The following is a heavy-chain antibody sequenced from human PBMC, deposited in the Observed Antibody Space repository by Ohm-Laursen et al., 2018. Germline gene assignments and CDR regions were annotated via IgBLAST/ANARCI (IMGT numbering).Heavy chain of an antibody. V-gene: IGHV4-61*01. CDR2: IIQSGDT. CDR3: AGRIIRRQVPIAAPPRAGPNYSSTYREFDH. J-gene: IGHJ4*02. Sequence: SETLSLTCTISGDSVNSGYYYWSWIRQPPEKGLEYIGEIIQSGDTTYNPSLKSRVTISVDTSKNQFSLKLRSVTAADTAVYYCAGRIIRRQVPIAAPPRAGPNYSSTYREFDHWGQGTLVTVSS. D-gene: IGHD2-2*01. CDR1: GDSVNSGYYY.